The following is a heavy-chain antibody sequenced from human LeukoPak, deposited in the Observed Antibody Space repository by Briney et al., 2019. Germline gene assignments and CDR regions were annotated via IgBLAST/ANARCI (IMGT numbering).Heavy chain of an antibody. CDR2: ISSSSSTI. V-gene: IGHV3-48*04. D-gene: IGHD3-16*02. CDR1: GFSFSGYG. CDR3: ATFVIAPANDAFDI. Sequence: PGGSLRLSCAASGFSFSGYGMHWVRQAPGKGLEWVSYISSSSSTIYYADSVKGRFTISRDNAKNSLYLQMNSLRAEDTAVYYCATFVIAPANDAFDIWGQGTMVTVSS. J-gene: IGHJ3*02.